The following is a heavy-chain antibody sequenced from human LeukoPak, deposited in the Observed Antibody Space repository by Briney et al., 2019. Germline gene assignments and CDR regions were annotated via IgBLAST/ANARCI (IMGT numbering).Heavy chain of an antibody. CDR3: AKDVRVGEYYGSGSYFDY. CDR2: ISASGGST. CDR1: GFTFSSYA. D-gene: IGHD3-10*01. J-gene: IGHJ4*02. V-gene: IGHV3-23*01. Sequence: GGSLRLSCAASGFTFSSYAMSWVRQRPGKGLEWVSIISASGGSTYYADSVKGRFTISRDKSRNYLQMNSLRGDDTAIYYCAKDVRVGEYYGSGSYFDYWGQGTLVTVSS.